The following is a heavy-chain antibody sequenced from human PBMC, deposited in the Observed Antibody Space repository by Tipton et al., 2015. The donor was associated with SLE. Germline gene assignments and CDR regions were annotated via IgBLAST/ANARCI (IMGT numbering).Heavy chain of an antibody. J-gene: IGHJ4*02. CDR3: AKPGVVVAATAYFDY. Sequence: SLRLSCAASGFTFSSYGMSWVRQAPGKGLEWVSAISGSGGSTYYADSVKGRFTISRDNSKNTLYLQMNSLRAEDTAVYYCAKPGVVVAATAYFDYWGQGTLVTVSS. V-gene: IGHV3-23*01. CDR1: GFTFSSYG. CDR2: ISGSGGST. D-gene: IGHD2-15*01.